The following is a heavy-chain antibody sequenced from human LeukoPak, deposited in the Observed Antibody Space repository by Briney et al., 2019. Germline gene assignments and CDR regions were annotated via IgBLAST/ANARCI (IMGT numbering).Heavy chain of an antibody. CDR2: ISAYNGNT. J-gene: IGHJ4*02. CDR3: ARPAVGGGAFDY. CDR1: GYTFTSYG. D-gene: IGHD1-26*01. V-gene: IGHV1-18*01. Sequence: PQASLKVSCKASGYTFTSYGISWVRQAPGQGLEWMGWISAYNGNTLHAQNLQGRVTMTTDTSTSTAYMELRSLSSDDTAMYYCARPAVGGGAFDYWGQGTLVTVSS.